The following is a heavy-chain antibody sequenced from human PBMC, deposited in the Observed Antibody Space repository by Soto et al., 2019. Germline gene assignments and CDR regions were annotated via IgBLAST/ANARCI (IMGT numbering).Heavy chain of an antibody. Sequence: QVQLQESGPGLVKPSGTLSLTCAVSGGSISSSNWWSWVRQPPGKGLEWIGEIYHSGSTNYNPSLKNRVTISADKSKNQFSLKLSSVTAADTAVYYCARADYGGNSVIDYWGQGTLVTVSS. CDR3: ARADYGGNSVIDY. V-gene: IGHV4-4*02. J-gene: IGHJ4*02. CDR1: GGSISSSNW. CDR2: IYHSGST. D-gene: IGHD4-17*01.